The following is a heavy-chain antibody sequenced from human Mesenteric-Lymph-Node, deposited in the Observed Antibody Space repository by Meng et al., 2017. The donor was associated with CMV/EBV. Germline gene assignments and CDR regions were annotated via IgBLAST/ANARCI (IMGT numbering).Heavy chain of an antibody. Sequence: GESLKISCTASGYNFVTSWIGWVRQMTGKGLEWMGIIYPGDSDTRYRPYFQGQVHISVDKSSRTAYLQWGSLKASDTAMYYCARQGEFCSGDNCYTDYWGQGTLVTVSS. V-gene: IGHV5-51*01. CDR2: IYPGDSDT. J-gene: IGHJ4*02. CDR3: ARQGEFCSGDNCYTDY. CDR1: GYNFVTSW. D-gene: IGHD2-15*01.